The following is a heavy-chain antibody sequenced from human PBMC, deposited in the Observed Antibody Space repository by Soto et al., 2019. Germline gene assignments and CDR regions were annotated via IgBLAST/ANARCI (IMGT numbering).Heavy chain of an antibody. J-gene: IGHJ4*02. CDR2: IDYRGNT. D-gene: IGHD7-27*01. CDR1: CDSLNNRSSY. V-gene: IGHV4-39*07. CDR3: ARSMNDHKHHHWGFDH. Sequence: PSETLSLTCTVTCDSLNNRSSYCGWIRQSPAKGLEWIGEIDYRGNTNYIPSLRSRVTLSVDASKNQFSLRLNAVTAADTAVYFCARSMNDHKHHHWGFDHWGQGTPVTVSS.